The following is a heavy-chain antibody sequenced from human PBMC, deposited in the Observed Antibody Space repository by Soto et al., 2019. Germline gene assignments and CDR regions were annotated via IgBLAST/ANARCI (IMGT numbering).Heavy chain of an antibody. CDR2: IDPDDSYT. V-gene: IGHV5-10-1*01. Sequence: PGESLKISCKGSGYSFTNYWIHWVRQMAGKGLEWMGRIDPDDSYTNYSPSFQGHVTISVDKSISTAYLRWSSLQASDTAIYYCARLPPPTYCSGSTCSGYWGQGTLVTVSS. CDR1: GYSFTNYW. CDR3: ARLPPPTYCSGSTCSGY. J-gene: IGHJ4*02. D-gene: IGHD2-15*01.